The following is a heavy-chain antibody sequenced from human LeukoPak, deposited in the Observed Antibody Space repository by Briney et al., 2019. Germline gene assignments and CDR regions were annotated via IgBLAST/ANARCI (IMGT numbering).Heavy chain of an antibody. CDR1: GFSLSTSGVG. J-gene: IGHJ4*02. Sequence: SGPTLVNPTQTLTLTCTFSGFSLSTSGVGVGWIRQPPGKALEWLALIYWDDDKRYSPSLKSRLAITKDTSKNQVVLTMTNMDPVDTATYYCAHRCNYLYYYDSSGPPDYWGQGTLVTVSS. CDR2: IYWDDDK. D-gene: IGHD3-22*01. CDR3: AHRCNYLYYYDSSGPPDY. V-gene: IGHV2-5*02.